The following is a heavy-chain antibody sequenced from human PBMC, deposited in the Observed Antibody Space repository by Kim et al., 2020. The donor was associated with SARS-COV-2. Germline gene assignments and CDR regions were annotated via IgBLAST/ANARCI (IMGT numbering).Heavy chain of an antibody. J-gene: IGHJ4*02. CDR1: GFTFSNYA. Sequence: GGSLRLSCAASGFTFSNYAMSWVRQVPGMGLEWVSSIRSSADGIYDADSVKGRFTISRDNPKSTLYLQMNSQRAEETALYYCANSRCFGSANLWGQGTLVTVSS. D-gene: IGHD3-10*01. V-gene: IGHV3-23*01. CDR3: ANSRCFGSANL. CDR2: IRSSADGI.